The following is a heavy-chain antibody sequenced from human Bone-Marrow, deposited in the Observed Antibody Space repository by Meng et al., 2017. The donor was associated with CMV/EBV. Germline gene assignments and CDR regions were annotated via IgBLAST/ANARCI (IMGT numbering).Heavy chain of an antibody. CDR2: INPNSGGT. CDR3: ARDLLYCSSTSCRPFDY. CDR1: GYTFTSYD. J-gene: IGHJ4*02. V-gene: IGHV1-2*02. D-gene: IGHD2-2*01. Sequence: ASVKVSCKASGYTFTSYDINWVRQAPGQGLEWMGWINPNSGGTNYAQKFQGRVTMTRDTSISTAYMELSRLRSDDTAVYYCARDLLYCSSTSCRPFDYWGQGTLVTVSS.